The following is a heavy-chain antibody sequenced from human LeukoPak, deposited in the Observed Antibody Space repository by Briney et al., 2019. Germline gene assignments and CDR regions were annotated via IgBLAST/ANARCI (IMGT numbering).Heavy chain of an antibody. J-gene: IGHJ4*02. D-gene: IGHD3-10*01. CDR2: ISYDGTNK. CDR3: AKDLTMVRGVIIRSPDY. V-gene: IGHV3-30*18. CDR1: GFTFSSYD. Sequence: GRSLRLSCAASGFTFSSYDMHWVRQAPGKGLEWVAVISYDGTNKYYADSMKGRFTISRDNSRNTLSLQMNSLRAEDTAMYYCAKDLTMVRGVIIRSPDYWGQGTLVTVSS.